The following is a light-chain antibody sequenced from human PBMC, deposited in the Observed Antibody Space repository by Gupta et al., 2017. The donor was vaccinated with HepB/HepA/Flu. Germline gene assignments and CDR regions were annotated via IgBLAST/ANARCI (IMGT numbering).Light chain of an antibody. CDR2: DVS. Sequence: QSALTQPASVSGSPGPSITISCTGTNSDVGDYNYVSWYQQHPGKAPKLMIYDVSNRPSGVSNRFSGSKSGNTASLTISGLQAEDEADYYCSSYTSSSTSVVFGGGTKLTVL. V-gene: IGLV2-14*03. CDR3: SSYTSSSTSVV. CDR1: NSDVGDYNY. J-gene: IGLJ2*01.